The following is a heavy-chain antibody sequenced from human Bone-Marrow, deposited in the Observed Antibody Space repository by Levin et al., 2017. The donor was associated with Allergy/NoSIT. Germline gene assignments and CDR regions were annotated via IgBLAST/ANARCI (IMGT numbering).Heavy chain of an antibody. D-gene: IGHD1-1*01. J-gene: IGHJ4*02. CDR1: GYSFTNNS. Sequence: PGESLKISCKTSGYSFTNNSVHWVRQTPGQSLEWMGWINTGNGKTALSKKFEARLTLSTDISARTANMELRNLRSEDTAIYYCGRLLVTGTTRDHWGQGTLVTVSS. CDR2: INTGNGKT. CDR3: GRLLVTGTTRDH. V-gene: IGHV1-3*04.